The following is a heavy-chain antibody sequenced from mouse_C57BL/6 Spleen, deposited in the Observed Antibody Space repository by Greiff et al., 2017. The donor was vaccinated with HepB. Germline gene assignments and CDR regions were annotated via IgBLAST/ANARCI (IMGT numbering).Heavy chain of an antibody. V-gene: IGHV1-82*01. D-gene: IGHD2-1*01. CDR3: ARDYYGNYAY. J-gene: IGHJ2*01. Sequence: QVQLKESGPELVKPGASVKISCKASGYAFSSSWMNWVKQRPGKGLEWIGRIYPGDGDTNYNGKFKGKATLTADKSSSTAYMQLSSLTSEDSAVYFCARDYYGNYAYWGQGTTLTVSS. CDR2: IYPGDGDT. CDR1: GYAFSSSW.